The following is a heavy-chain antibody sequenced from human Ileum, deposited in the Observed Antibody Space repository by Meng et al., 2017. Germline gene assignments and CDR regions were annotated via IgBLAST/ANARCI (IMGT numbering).Heavy chain of an antibody. CDR2: IYYSGNT. Sequence: QGQLQDSGPVLVRPSEPLSLTCTVSGGSVSSSWSWIRQPPGKGLEWIGHIYYSGNTNYNPSLKSRVTISVDTSKNQFSLKLSSVTAADTAVYFCARDRRDSSGWFYFDYWAQGTLVTVSS. D-gene: IGHD6-19*01. CDR1: GGSVSSS. V-gene: IGHV4-59*02. CDR3: ARDRRDSSGWFYFDY. J-gene: IGHJ4*02.